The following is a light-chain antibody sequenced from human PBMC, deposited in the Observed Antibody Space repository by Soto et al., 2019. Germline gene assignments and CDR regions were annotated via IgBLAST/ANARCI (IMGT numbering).Light chain of an antibody. Sequence: EIVMTQSPATLSMSPGERATLSCRASQSISRNVAWYQQKPGQAPRLLIYGASTRATGVPARFSGSGSGTEFILSIGSLQSEHFAVYYCQQYNSWPLTFGGGTKVEIK. CDR3: QQYNSWPLT. CDR2: GAS. V-gene: IGKV3-15*01. J-gene: IGKJ4*01. CDR1: QSISRN.